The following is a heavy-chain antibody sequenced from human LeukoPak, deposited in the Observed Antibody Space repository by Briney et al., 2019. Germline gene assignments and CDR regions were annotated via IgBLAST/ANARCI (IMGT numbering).Heavy chain of an antibody. Sequence: SETLSLTCTVSGGSISSGSYYWSWIRQPAGKGLEWIGRIYTSGSTNYNPSLKSRVTISVDTSKNQFSLKLSSVTAADTAVYYCARRSRVYCSGGSCYPYDYWGQGTLVTVSS. D-gene: IGHD2-15*01. CDR1: GGSISSGSYY. J-gene: IGHJ4*02. V-gene: IGHV4-61*02. CDR3: ARRSRVYCSGGSCYPYDY. CDR2: IYTSGST.